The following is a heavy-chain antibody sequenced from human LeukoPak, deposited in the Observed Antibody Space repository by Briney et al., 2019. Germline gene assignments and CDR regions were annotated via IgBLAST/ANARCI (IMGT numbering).Heavy chain of an antibody. J-gene: IGHJ5*02. CDR1: GFTFSSYS. D-gene: IGHD3-10*01. CDR2: IKQDGSEK. Sequence: PGGSLRLSCAASGFTFSSYSMNWVRQAPGKGLEWVANIKQDGSEKYYVDSVKGRFTISRDNAKNSLYLQMNSLRAEDTAVYYCAREYYYGSGSYWWFDPWGQGTLVTVSS. CDR3: AREYYYGSGSYWWFDP. V-gene: IGHV3-7*01.